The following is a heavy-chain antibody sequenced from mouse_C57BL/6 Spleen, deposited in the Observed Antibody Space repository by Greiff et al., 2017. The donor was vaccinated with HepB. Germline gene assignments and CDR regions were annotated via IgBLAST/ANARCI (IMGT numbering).Heavy chain of an antibody. Sequence: QVQLQQSGAELVRPGTSVKVSCKASGYAFTNYLIEWVKQRPGQGLEWIGVINPGSGGTNYNEKFKGKATLTADKSSSTAYLQLSSLTSEDSAVYFCARAHYGSSQYYYAMDYWGQGTSVTVSS. CDR3: ARAHYGSSQYYYAMDY. V-gene: IGHV1-54*01. J-gene: IGHJ4*01. D-gene: IGHD1-1*01. CDR2: INPGSGGT. CDR1: GYAFTNYL.